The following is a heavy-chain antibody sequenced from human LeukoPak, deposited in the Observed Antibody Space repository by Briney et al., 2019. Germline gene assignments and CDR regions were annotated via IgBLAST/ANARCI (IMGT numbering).Heavy chain of an antibody. CDR2: FYATGNT. V-gene: IGHV4-4*07. D-gene: IGHD3-3*01. J-gene: IGHJ6*03. CDR3: AREGEYDFWSGYSATHYYMDV. Sequence: PSETLSLTCTVSGGSVSSSYWSWIRQPAGQGLEWMGRFYATGNTNYSPSLKSRVTMSVDTSKNQFSLKLSSVTAADTAVYYCAREGEYDFWSGYSATHYYMDVWGKGTTVTVSS. CDR1: GGSVSSSY.